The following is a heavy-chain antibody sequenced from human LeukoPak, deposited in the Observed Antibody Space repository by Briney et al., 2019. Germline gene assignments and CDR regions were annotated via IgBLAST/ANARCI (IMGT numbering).Heavy chain of an antibody. CDR2: MYYSGST. J-gene: IGHJ4*02. V-gene: IGHV4-39*01. CDR1: GGSISSSSYY. Sequence: SETLSLTCSVSGGSISSSSYYWGWIRQSPGKGLEWIGSMYYSGSTYYNPSLKSRVTISVDTSKNQFPLQLSSVTAADTAVYYCARLVPYSSNWYFDYWGQGTLVTVSS. CDR3: ARLVPYSSNWYFDY. D-gene: IGHD6-13*01.